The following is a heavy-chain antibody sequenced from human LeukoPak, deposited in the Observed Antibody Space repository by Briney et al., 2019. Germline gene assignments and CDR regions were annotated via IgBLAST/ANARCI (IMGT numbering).Heavy chain of an antibody. J-gene: IGHJ4*02. D-gene: IGHD3-22*01. V-gene: IGHV3-30-3*01. CDR1: GFTFSSYA. CDR3: AREGRYYYDSSGYYFQGYFDY. Sequence: LRPSCAASGFTFSSYAMHWVRQAPGKGLEWVAVVSYDGSNKYYADSVKGRFTISRDNSKNTLYLQMNSLRAEDTTVYYCAREGRYYYDSSGYYFQGYFDYWGQGTLVTVSS. CDR2: VSYDGSNK.